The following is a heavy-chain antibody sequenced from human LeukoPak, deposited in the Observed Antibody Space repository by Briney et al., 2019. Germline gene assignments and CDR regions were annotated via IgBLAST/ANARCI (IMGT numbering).Heavy chain of an antibody. Sequence: GGSLRLSCAASGFTVRSNYMGWVRQAPGKGLDWVSVIYSGGSAYYADSVKGRFTISRDNAKNSLFLQMHSLRAEDTAVYYCVKNIGHETFDYWGQGTLLTVSS. CDR1: GFTVRSNY. D-gene: IGHD2/OR15-2a*01. CDR2: IYSGGSA. CDR3: VKNIGHETFDY. V-gene: IGHV3-53*01. J-gene: IGHJ4*02.